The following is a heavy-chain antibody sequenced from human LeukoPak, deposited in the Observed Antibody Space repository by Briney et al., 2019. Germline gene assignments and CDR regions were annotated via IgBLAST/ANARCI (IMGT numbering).Heavy chain of an antibody. J-gene: IGHJ6*02. D-gene: IGHD3-3*01. CDR1: GITFSSHW. CDR2: IKDDGSER. V-gene: IGHV3-7*02. Sequence: PGGSLRLSCAGSGITFSSHWMNWVRQAPGKGLEWVASIKDDGSERHFLDSVNGRFAISRDNAKNSLYLQMSSLRAEDTAVYYCARRGITISGVLVYHYSGLDVWGQGTTVTVSS. CDR3: ARRGITISGVLVYHYSGLDV.